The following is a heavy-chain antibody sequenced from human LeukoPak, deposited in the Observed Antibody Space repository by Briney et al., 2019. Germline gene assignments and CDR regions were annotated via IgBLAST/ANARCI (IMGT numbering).Heavy chain of an antibody. CDR3: ARRRGGFDY. J-gene: IGHJ4*02. CDR2: INPSDSYS. Sequence: HGESLKISYKASGYSFTSYWISWVRQTPGKGLEWMGRINPSDSYSNNSPSFQGHVTISADKSINTAYLQWSSLKASDTAMYYCARRRGGFDYWGQGTLVTVSS. V-gene: IGHV5-10-1*01. CDR1: GYSFTSYW.